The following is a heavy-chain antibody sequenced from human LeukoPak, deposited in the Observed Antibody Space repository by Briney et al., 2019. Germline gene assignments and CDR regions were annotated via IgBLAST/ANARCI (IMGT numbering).Heavy chain of an antibody. CDR2: IYYSGST. D-gene: IGHD2-2*02. V-gene: IGHV4-61*01. J-gene: IGHJ6*04. CDR1: GGSVSSGSYH. CDR3: ARSDRVPAAIVGYYGMDV. Sequence: SETLSLTCTVSGGSVSSGSYHWSWIRQPPGKGLVWIGYIYYSGSTNYNPSLKSRVTISVDTSKNQFSLKLSSVTAADTAVYYCARSDRVPAAIVGYYGMDVWGKGTTVTVSS.